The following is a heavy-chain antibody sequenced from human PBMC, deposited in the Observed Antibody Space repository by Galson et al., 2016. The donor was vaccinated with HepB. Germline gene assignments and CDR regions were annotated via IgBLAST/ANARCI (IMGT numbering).Heavy chain of an antibody. D-gene: IGHD2-15*01. Sequence: SLRLSCAVSGFTLSSDWMHWVRQTPGEGPVWVSGINTDGTAIGYADSVRGRFTISRDNAKNTVYLQMNSLRAEDTAVSYCTLLRIHWHPDYGGRGTLVTVSS. CDR1: GFTLSSDW. CDR2: INTDGTAI. CDR3: TLLRIHWHPDY. J-gene: IGHJ4*02. V-gene: IGHV3-74*01.